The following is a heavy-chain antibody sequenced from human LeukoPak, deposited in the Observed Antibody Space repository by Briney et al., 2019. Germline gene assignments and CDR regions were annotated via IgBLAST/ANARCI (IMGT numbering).Heavy chain of an antibody. CDR3: ARSLWPEDY. CDR1: GFTFSSYA. J-gene: IGHJ4*02. Sequence: AGGSLRLSCAASGFTFSSYAMHWVRQAPGKGLEWVAVISYDGSNQYYADSVKGRFTISRDNAKTSLYLQMNSLRAEDTAVYYCARSLWPEDYWGQGTLVTVSS. V-gene: IGHV3-30*04. CDR2: ISYDGSNQ. D-gene: IGHD5-18*01.